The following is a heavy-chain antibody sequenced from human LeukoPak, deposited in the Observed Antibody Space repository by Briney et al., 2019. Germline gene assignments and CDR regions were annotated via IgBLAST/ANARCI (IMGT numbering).Heavy chain of an antibody. CDR3: ARGGGVVVVPAENLDNWFDP. D-gene: IGHD2-2*01. V-gene: IGHV4-34*01. CDR2: INHSGST. Sequence: SETLSLTCAVYGGSFSGYYWSWIRQPPGKGLEWIGEINHSGSTNYNPSLKSRVTISVDTSKNQLSLKLSSVTAADTAVYYCARGGGVVVVPAENLDNWFDPWGQGTLVTVSS. J-gene: IGHJ5*02. CDR1: GGSFSGYY.